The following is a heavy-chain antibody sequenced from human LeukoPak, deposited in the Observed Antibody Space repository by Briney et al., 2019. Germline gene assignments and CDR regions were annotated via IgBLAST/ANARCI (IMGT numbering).Heavy chain of an antibody. V-gene: IGHV1-2*02. Sequence: ASVKVSCKPSGYTFTDNYLHWVRQAPGQGLEWVGWMNPNSGGTGYAQKFQGRVTMTRDTSISTAYMEVSSLTSDDTAVYYCTRGSGTSWFDYWGQGSLVTVSS. CDR2: MNPNSGGT. D-gene: IGHD2-2*01. CDR3: TRGSGTSWFDY. J-gene: IGHJ4*02. CDR1: GYTFTDNY.